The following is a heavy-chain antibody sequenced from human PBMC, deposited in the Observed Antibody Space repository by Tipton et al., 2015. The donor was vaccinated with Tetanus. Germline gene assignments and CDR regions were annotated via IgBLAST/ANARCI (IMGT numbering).Heavy chain of an antibody. J-gene: IGHJ4*02. CDR1: GASITSYY. CDR3: ARGRRIYTGFFSGYDYYFDY. Sequence: TLSLTCSVSGASITSYYWNWIRQVPGKGLEWIGYTHHTGKTNYNPSLSGRVATSVDTSKNQFSLRMTSVTAADTAVYYCARGRRIYTGFFSGYDYYFDYWGQGTGVTVSA. CDR2: THHTGKT. D-gene: IGHD3-3*01. V-gene: IGHV4-59*01.